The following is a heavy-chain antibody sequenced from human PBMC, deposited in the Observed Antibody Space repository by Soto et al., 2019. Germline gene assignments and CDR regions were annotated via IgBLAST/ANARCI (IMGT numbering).Heavy chain of an antibody. Sequence: PGESLKISCKGSGYSFTSYWISWVRQMPGKGLEWMGRIDPSDSYTNYSPSFQGHVTISADKSISTAYLQWSSLKASDTAMYYCARRATVTTFAFHIWRQGTMVTVSS. J-gene: IGHJ3*02. V-gene: IGHV5-10-1*01. D-gene: IGHD4-17*01. CDR2: IDPSDSYT. CDR1: GYSFTSYW. CDR3: ARRATVTTFAFHI.